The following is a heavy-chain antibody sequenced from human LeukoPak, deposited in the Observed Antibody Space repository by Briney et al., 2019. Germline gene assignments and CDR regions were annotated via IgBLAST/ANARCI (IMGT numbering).Heavy chain of an antibody. J-gene: IGHJ3*02. D-gene: IGHD4-17*01. CDR3: ARRPYAGAFDI. CDR1: GFTFSKYA. CDR2: IGDSGSST. Sequence: GGSLRLSCAASGFTFSKYAMSWVRQAPGKGLEWVSSIGDSGSSTYYADSVKGRFIISRDNSKNTLYLQMSSLRVEDTAIYYCARRPYAGAFDIWGQGTMVTVSS. V-gene: IGHV3-23*01.